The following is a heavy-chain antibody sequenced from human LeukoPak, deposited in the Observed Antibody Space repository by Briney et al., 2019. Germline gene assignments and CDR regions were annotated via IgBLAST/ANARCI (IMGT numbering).Heavy chain of an antibody. V-gene: IGHV3-9*01. CDR3: AKDLEGVAAAGFDY. D-gene: IGHD6-13*01. CDR1: GFTFDDYA. Sequence: QPGGSLRLSCAASGFTFDDYAMHWVRQAPGKGLEWVSGISWNSGSIGYADSVKGRFTISRDNAKNSLYLQMNSLRAEDTALYYCAKDLEGVAAAGFDYWGQGTLVTVSS. J-gene: IGHJ4*02. CDR2: ISWNSGSI.